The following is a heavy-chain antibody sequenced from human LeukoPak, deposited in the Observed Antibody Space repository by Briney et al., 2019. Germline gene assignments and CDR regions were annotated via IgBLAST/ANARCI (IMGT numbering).Heavy chain of an antibody. CDR1: GFTFSSYS. CDR2: ISSSSSYI. CDR3: ARMVKRFDY. Sequence: PGGSLRLSCAASGFTFSSYSMNWVRQAPGKGPEWVSSISSSSSYIYYADSAKGRFTISRDNAKNSLYLQMNSLRAEDTAVYYCARMVKRFDYWGQGTLVTVSS. V-gene: IGHV3-21*01. J-gene: IGHJ4*02. D-gene: IGHD5-18*01.